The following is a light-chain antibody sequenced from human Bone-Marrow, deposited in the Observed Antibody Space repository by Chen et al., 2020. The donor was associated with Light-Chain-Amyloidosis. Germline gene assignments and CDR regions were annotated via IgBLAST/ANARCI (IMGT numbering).Light chain of an antibody. CDR1: SSDVGGYNY. CDR3: QSADSSGTYEVI. Sequence: QSALTQPASVSGSPGQSITISCTGTSSDVGGYNYVSWYQQHPGKAPKLMIYDVSNRPSGVSNRFSGSKSGNTASLTISGVQAEDEADYHCQSADSSGTYEVIFGGGTKLTVL. CDR2: DVS. J-gene: IGLJ2*01. V-gene: IGLV2-14*01.